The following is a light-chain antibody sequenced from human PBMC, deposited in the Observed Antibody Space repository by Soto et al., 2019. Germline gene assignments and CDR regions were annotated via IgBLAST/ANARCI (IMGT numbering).Light chain of an antibody. CDR3: NSYTKSSTLNWV. J-gene: IGLJ3*02. V-gene: IGLV2-14*01. CDR2: EVS. CDR1: SSDVGGYNY. Sequence: QSALTQPASVSGSPGQSITISCIGTSSDVGGYNYVSWYHQHPGKAPKLMIYEVSNRPSGVSNRFSGSKSGNTASLTISGLQDEDEADYYCNSYTKSSTLNWVFGGGTKVNVL.